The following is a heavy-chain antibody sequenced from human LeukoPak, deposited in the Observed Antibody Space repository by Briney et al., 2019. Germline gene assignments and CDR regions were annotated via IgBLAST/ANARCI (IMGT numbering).Heavy chain of an antibody. Sequence: PSETLSLTCTVSGGSISSSNYYWGWIRQPPGKGLEWIGSIYYSGSTYYSPSLKSRVTISVDTSKNQFSLELSSVTAADTAVYYCARIIEMATIFAPFDPWGQGTLVTVSS. CDR1: GGSISSSNYY. CDR2: IYYSGST. CDR3: ARIIEMATIFAPFDP. V-gene: IGHV4-39*01. D-gene: IGHD5-24*01. J-gene: IGHJ5*02.